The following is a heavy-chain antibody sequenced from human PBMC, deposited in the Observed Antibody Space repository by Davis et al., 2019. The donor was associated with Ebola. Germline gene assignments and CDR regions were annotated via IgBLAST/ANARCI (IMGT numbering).Heavy chain of an antibody. CDR3: ARATAYCGGDCYPFDY. Sequence: MPSETLSLTCTVSGGSISSYYWSWIRQPPGKGLEWIGEINHSGSTNYNPSLKSRVTISVDTSKNQFSLKLSSVTAADTAVYYCARATAYCGGDCYPFDYWGQGTLVTVSS. V-gene: IGHV4-34*01. D-gene: IGHD2-21*01. CDR2: INHSGST. J-gene: IGHJ4*02. CDR1: GGSISSYY.